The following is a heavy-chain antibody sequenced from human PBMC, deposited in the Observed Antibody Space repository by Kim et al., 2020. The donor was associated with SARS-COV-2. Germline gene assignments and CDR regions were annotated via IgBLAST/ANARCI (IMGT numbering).Heavy chain of an antibody. V-gene: IGHV3-49*03. D-gene: IGHD6-13*01. Sequence: GGSLRLSCQASGFRFGDYAMSWFCQAPGKGLEWVGFIRGKAYGGTIVYAASVHGRFTISRDEFKSIAYLQMNSLKTDDAAVYYCTIVIAAAGFYYYYVMDVWGQGTTVTVSS. CDR1: GFRFGDYA. J-gene: IGHJ6*02. CDR3: TIVIAAAGFYYYYVMDV. CDR2: IRGKAYGGTI.